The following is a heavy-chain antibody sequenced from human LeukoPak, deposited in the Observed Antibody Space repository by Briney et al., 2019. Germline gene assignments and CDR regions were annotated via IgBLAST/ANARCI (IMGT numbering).Heavy chain of an antibody. J-gene: IGHJ4*02. CDR2: ISSSGSTI. CDR3: ARGGGYCSGGSCYPYYFDY. Sequence: NAGGSLRLSCVASGFTFGDYYMSWIRQAPGKGLEWVSYISSSGSTIYYADSVKGRFTISRDNAKNSLCLQMNSLRAEDTAVYYCARGGGYCSGGSCYPYYFDYWGQGTLVTVSS. D-gene: IGHD2-15*01. CDR1: GFTFGDYY. V-gene: IGHV3-11*01.